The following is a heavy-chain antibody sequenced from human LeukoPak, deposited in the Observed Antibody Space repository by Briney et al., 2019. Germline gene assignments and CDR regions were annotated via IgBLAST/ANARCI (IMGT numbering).Heavy chain of an antibody. Sequence: QAGGSLRLSCAASGFTFSSYAMSWVRQAPGKGLEWVSTISGSGGSTYYADSVKGRFTISRDNSKNTLYLQMNSLRAEDTAVYYCAKDLYGDYSFDFWGQGTLVTVSS. J-gene: IGHJ4*02. CDR1: GFTFSSYA. CDR2: ISGSGGST. V-gene: IGHV3-23*01. D-gene: IGHD4-17*01. CDR3: AKDLYGDYSFDF.